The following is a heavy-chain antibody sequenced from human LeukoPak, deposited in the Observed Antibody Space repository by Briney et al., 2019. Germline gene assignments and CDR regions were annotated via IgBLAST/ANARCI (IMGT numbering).Heavy chain of an antibody. CDR3: ARVSGRYFDL. CDR1: GGSISSYY. D-gene: IGHD2/OR15-2a*01. V-gene: IGHV4-59*08. Sequence: SETLSLTCTVSGGSISSYYWSWIRQPPGKGLEWIGYIYYSGSTNYNPSLKSRVTISVDTSKNQFSLKLSSVTAADTAVYYCARVSGRYFDLWAVAPWSLSP. CDR2: IYYSGST. J-gene: IGHJ2*01.